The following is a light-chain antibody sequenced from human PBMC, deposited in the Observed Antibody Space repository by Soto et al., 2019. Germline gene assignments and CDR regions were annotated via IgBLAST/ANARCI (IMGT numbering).Light chain of an antibody. CDR2: GTS. CDR3: QQYGSWT. J-gene: IGKJ1*01. Sequence: EIVLTQSPGTLSVSPGERATLSCRASQTISSNNLAWYQQKPGQAPSLLIYGTSSRATGIPDRFSGSGSGTDLTLSISRLEHEVSAKYYWQQYGSWTFGQGTKVEI. CDR1: QTISSNN. V-gene: IGKV3-20*01.